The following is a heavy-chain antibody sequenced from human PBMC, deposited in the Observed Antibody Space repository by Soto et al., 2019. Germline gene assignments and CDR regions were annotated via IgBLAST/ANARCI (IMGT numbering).Heavy chain of an antibody. CDR3: ASHEDCGSGTCDWGHDALDI. D-gene: IGHD2-15*01. Sequence: QVQLQQSGPGLVKPSQTLSLTCTVSGGSITSGGFYWSWIRQHPGDGLEWIGYVRYGGSTYYNPSLKRRLTISLDTSKNQFSLSRSSVTAADTAVYYCASHEDCGSGTCDWGHDALDIWGQGTMVIVSS. V-gene: IGHV4-31*03. CDR2: VRYGGST. J-gene: IGHJ3*02. CDR1: GGSITSGGFY.